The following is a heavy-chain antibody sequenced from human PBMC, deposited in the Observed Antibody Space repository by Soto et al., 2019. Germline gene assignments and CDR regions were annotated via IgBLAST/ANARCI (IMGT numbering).Heavy chain of an antibody. CDR3: ARDRRGSYYYYGMDV. CDR2: INHSGST. Sequence: SETLSLTCAVYGGSFSGYYWSWIRQPPGKGLEWIGEINHSGSTNYNPSLKSRVTISVDTSKNQFSLKLSSVTAVDTAVYYCARDRRGSYYYYGMDVWGQGTTVTVSS. J-gene: IGHJ6*02. V-gene: IGHV4-34*01. CDR1: GGSFSGYY. D-gene: IGHD1-26*01.